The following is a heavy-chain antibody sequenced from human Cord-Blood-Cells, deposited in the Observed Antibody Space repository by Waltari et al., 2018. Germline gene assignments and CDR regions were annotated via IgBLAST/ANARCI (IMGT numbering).Heavy chain of an antibody. CDR3: ARDRGEAYGMDV. D-gene: IGHD7-27*01. Sequence: EVQLVETGGGLIQPGGSLRLSCSASGFAVSSNYMSWGRQAPGKGLEWVSVIYSGGSTYYADSEKGRFTISRDNSKNTLYLQMNSLRAEDTAVYYCARDRGEAYGMDVWGQGTTVTVSS. CDR1: GFAVSSNY. J-gene: IGHJ6*02. CDR2: IYSGGST. V-gene: IGHV3-53*02.